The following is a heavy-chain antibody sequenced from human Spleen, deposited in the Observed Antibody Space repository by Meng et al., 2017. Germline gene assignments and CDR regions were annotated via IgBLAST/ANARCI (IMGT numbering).Heavy chain of an antibody. D-gene: IGHD7-27*01. J-gene: IGHJ4*02. CDR3: ARGNWGVAGDY. V-gene: IGHV3-30*04. CDR1: GFTFSSYA. Sequence: GGSLRLSCAASGFTFSSYAMHWVRQAPGKGLEWVAVISYDGSNKYYADSVKGRFTISRDNSKNTLYLQMNSLRAEDTAVYYCARGNWGVAGDYWGQGALVTVSS. CDR2: ISYDGSNK.